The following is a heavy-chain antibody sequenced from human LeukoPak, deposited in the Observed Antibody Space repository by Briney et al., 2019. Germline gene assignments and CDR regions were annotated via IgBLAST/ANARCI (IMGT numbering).Heavy chain of an antibody. D-gene: IGHD4-23*01. J-gene: IGHJ4*02. Sequence: GGSLRLSCVTSGPTFGDYGMSWVRQAPGKGLEWVSLIKSKAHGETIEDAASVKGRFTISRDDSKSTVYLQMNSLKTEDTAIYYCTTDYGGPKYWGQGTLVTVSS. CDR3: TTDYGGPKY. CDR1: GPTFGDYG. CDR2: IKSKAHGETI. V-gene: IGHV3-49*04.